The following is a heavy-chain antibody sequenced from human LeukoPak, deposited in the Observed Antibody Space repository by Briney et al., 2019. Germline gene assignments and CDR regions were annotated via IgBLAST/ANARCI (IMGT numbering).Heavy chain of an antibody. V-gene: IGHV1-18*01. D-gene: IGHD3-16*01. CDR1: GYTFTSYG. CDR3: ARDPPGLTLGSPGDY. Sequence: ASVKVSCKASGYTFTSYGIAWVRQAPGQGLQWMGWISANNGDTSYSQKLQGKVTMTTDTSTNTAYMELRSLTSDDTAVYYHARDPPGLTLGSPGDYWGQGTLVIVSS. J-gene: IGHJ4*02. CDR2: ISANNGDT.